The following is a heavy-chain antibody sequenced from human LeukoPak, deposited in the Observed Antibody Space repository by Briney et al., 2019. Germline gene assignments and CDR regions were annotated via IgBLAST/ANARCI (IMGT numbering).Heavy chain of an antibody. J-gene: IGHJ4*02. CDR2: INPNSGAT. CDR1: GYTFTIYY. CDR3: ARNPPYCTSTSCYNDY. D-gene: IGHD2-2*02. V-gene: IGHV1-2*02. Sequence: ASVKVSCKASGYTFTIYYMHWVRQAPGQGLEWMGWINPNSGATSYAQTFQGRVTMTRDTSISTAYMELSGLTSDDTAVYYCARNPPYCTSTSCYNDYWGQGTLVTVSS.